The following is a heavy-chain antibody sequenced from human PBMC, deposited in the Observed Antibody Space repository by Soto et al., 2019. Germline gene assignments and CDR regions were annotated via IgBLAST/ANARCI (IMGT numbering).Heavy chain of an antibody. V-gene: IGHV3-64D*08. CDR3: AVVAGSYYFDC. D-gene: IGHD6-19*01. J-gene: IGHJ4*02. CDR2: IKNSGGST. CDR1: GFTFSSYA. Sequence: EVQLVESGGGLVQSGGSLRLSCSASGFTFSSYAMHWVRQAPGKGLEYVSAIKNSGGSTNYADSVKGRFTISRDNSKNTLYLQISGLRSEDTAGYYGAVVAGSYYFDCWGQGTLVPVSS.